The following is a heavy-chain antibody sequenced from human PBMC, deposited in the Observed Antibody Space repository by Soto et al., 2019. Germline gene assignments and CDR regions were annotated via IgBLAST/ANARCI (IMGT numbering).Heavy chain of an antibody. J-gene: IGHJ6*02. V-gene: IGHV5-51*01. D-gene: IGHD3-22*01. CDR2: IYPGDSDT. CDR3: ERHYVKYYDSSGPDYYGMDV. CDR1: GYSFTSYL. Sequence: PGESLKISCKGSGYSFTSYLIGSVRQIPGKGLEWLGIIYPGDSDTRYSPSFQGQVTISADKSLSTAYLQWSSLKASDTAMYYCERHYVKYYDSSGPDYYGMDVWGQGTTVTVSS.